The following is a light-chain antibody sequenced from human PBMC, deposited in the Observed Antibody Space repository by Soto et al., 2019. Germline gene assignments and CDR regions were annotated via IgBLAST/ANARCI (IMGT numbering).Light chain of an antibody. CDR3: QQYGSSPWT. Sequence: ETVLTQSPGTLSLSPGERATLSCRASQTIRSNYLAWYRQTPGQAPRLLIYGASNRAPGIADRFSGSGPGTDFTLIISRLEHEDFALYYCQQYGSSPWTFGQGTKVEIK. CDR2: GAS. V-gene: IGKV3-20*01. J-gene: IGKJ1*01. CDR1: QTIRSNY.